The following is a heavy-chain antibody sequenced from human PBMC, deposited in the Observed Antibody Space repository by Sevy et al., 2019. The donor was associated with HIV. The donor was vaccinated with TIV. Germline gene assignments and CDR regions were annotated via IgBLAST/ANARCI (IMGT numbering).Heavy chain of an antibody. Sequence: GGSLRLSCAASGFTFSLYVMTWVRQAPGKGLEWVSTITISGGNTYYADSVKGRFTISRDNSKNTLYLQMNSLRAEDTAIYFCAKDHDNNWFDPWGQGTLVTVSS. CDR2: ITISGGNT. V-gene: IGHV3-23*01. J-gene: IGHJ5*02. D-gene: IGHD3-22*01. CDR3: AKDHDNNWFDP. CDR1: GFTFSLYV.